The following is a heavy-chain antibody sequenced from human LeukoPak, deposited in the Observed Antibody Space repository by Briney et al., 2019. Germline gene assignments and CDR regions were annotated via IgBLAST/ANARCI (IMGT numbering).Heavy chain of an antibody. CDR2: IYTSGST. D-gene: IGHD2-2*01. V-gene: IGHV4-61*02. Sequence: SETLSLTCTVSGGSISSGSYYWSWIRQPAGKGLEWVGRIYTSGSTNYNPSLKRRVTISVATSKNQFSLKLSSVTAADTAVYYCARDLGYQLPNNWFDPWGQGTLVTVSS. CDR1: GGSISSGSYY. CDR3: ARDLGYQLPNNWFDP. J-gene: IGHJ5*02.